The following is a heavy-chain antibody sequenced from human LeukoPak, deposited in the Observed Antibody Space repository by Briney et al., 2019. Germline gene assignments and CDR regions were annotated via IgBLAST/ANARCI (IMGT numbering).Heavy chain of an antibody. J-gene: IGHJ3*01. D-gene: IGHD6-19*01. Sequence: GGSLRLSCAASGFTFTNYALNWVRQVPGTGLEWVSMISGPATTTYYADSVKGRFTISRDNAKNSLYLQMNSLRAEDTAVYYCASIAVAGTWAFDFWGQGTVVTVSS. CDR1: GFTFTNYA. V-gene: IGHV3-23*01. CDR2: ISGPATTT. CDR3: ASIAVAGTWAFDF.